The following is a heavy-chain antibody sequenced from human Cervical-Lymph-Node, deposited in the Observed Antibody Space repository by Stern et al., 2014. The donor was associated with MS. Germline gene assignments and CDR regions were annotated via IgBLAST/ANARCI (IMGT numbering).Heavy chain of an antibody. CDR2: INAGLGNT. J-gene: IGHJ4*02. CDR1: GYTFTNYG. V-gene: IGHV1-3*01. CDR3: ARRAVTTLDY. Sequence: QVQLMQSGAEMKKPGASVKVSCKASGYTFTNYGIHWVRQAPGQRLEWMGWINAGLGNTKYSQKFQGRVTFTRDTSANTAYMDLSSLRSEDTAVYYCARRAVTTLDYWGQGTLVTVSS. D-gene: IGHD4-17*01.